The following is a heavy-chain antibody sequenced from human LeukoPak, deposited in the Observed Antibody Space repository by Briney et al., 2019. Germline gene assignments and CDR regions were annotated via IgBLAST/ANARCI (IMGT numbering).Heavy chain of an antibody. J-gene: IGHJ4*02. V-gene: IGHV1-2*02. D-gene: IGHD1-1*01. CDR3: ARDLKSLAFDY. CDR2: INPNSGGT. CDR1: GYTFTGYY. Sequence: ASVKVSCKASGYTFTGYYMHWVRQAPGQGLEWMGWINPNSGGTDYAQKFQGRVTMTRDTSIGTAYMELSRLRSDDTAVYYCARDLKSLAFDYWGQGTLVTVSS.